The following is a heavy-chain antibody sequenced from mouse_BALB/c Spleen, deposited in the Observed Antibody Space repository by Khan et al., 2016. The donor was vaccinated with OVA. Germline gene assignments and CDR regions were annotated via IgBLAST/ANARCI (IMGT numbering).Heavy chain of an antibody. D-gene: IGHD2-2*01. Sequence: QVQLQQSGAELVKPGASVKLSCKASGYTFTSYYMYWVKQRPGQGLEWIGEINPSNGGTNFNEKFKSKATLTVDKSSSTAYMRLSSLTSEDSAVEYCTRSGYGSFAYWGQGTLVTVSA. CDR1: GYTFTSYY. CDR2: INPSNGGT. J-gene: IGHJ3*01. CDR3: TRSGYGSFAY. V-gene: IGHV1S81*02.